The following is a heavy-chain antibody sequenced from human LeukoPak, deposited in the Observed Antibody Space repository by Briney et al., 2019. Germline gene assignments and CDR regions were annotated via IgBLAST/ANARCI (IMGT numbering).Heavy chain of an antibody. V-gene: IGHV4-39*07. CDR1: GGSISSSAYH. D-gene: IGHD6-13*01. Sequence: SETLSLTCTVSGGSISSSAYHWGWIRQPPGKGLEWIGSIQYGGSTYYNPSLKSRVIMFVDTSKNQFSLKLSSVTAADTAVYYCAREDSSSWYYFDYWGQGTLVTVSS. CDR2: IQYGGST. J-gene: IGHJ4*02. CDR3: AREDSSSWYYFDY.